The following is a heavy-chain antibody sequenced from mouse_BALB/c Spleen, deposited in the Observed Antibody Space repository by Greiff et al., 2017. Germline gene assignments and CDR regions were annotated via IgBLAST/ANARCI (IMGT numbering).Heavy chain of an antibody. V-gene: IGHV5-6-5*01. CDR2: ISSGGST. CDR1: GFTFSSYA. CDR3: ARGGYGSYAMDY. D-gene: IGHD3-2*02. Sequence: DVQLVESGGGLVKPGGSLKLSCAASGFTFSSYAMSWVRQTPEKRLEWVASISSGGSTYYPDSVKGRFTISRDNARNILYLQMSSLRSEDTAMYYCARGGYGSYAMDYWGQGTSVTVSS. J-gene: IGHJ4*01.